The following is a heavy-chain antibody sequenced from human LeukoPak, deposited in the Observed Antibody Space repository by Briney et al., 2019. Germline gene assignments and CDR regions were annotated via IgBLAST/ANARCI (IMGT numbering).Heavy chain of an antibody. CDR2: INWNGGST. Sequence: GGSLRLSCAVYGFTFGDYGMSWVRQAPGKGLEWVSGINWNGGSTGYADSVKGRFTISRDNAKKSLYLKMNSLRGEDTAFYYCVRDYCGGDCYPFDYWGQGTLVTVSS. V-gene: IGHV3-20*04. D-gene: IGHD2-21*02. CDR1: GFTFGDYG. J-gene: IGHJ4*02. CDR3: VRDYCGGDCYPFDY.